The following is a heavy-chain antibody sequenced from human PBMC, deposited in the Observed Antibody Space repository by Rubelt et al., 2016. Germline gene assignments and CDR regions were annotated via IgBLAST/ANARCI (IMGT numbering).Heavy chain of an antibody. J-gene: IGHJ4*02. V-gene: IGHV1-69*01. CDR1: GGTFSSYA. CDR3: ARRQQLCPFDS. CDR2: IIPIFGTA. D-gene: IGHD6-13*01. Sequence: QAQLVQSGAEVKKPGSSVKGSCKASGGTFSSYAISWVRQAPGQGLEWMGGIIPIFGTANDAQKFQGRVTIIATESTSTSYMELSSLRSEDTAVYYCARRQQLCPFDSWGQGTLVTVSS.